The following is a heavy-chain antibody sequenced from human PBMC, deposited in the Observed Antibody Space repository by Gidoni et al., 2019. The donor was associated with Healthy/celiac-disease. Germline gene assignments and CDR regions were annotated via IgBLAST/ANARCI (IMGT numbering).Heavy chain of an antibody. V-gene: IGHV4-34*01. CDR1: GGSFSGYY. J-gene: IGHJ4*02. CDR3: ARGIYDSSGYYSFRYYFDY. D-gene: IGHD3-22*01. Sequence: QVQLQQWGAGLLKPSETLSLTCAVYGGSFSGYYWSWIRQPPGKGLEWIGEINHSGSTNYNPSLKSRVTISVDTSKNQFSLKLSSVTAADTAVYYCARGIYDSSGYYSFRYYFDYWGQGTLVTVSS. CDR2: INHSGST.